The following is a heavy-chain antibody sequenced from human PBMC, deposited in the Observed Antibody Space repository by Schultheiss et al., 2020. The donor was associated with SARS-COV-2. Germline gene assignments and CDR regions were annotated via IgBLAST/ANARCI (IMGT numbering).Heavy chain of an antibody. D-gene: IGHD2-21*02. CDR3: ARSHARHCGGDCDFDY. CDR1: GFTFSSYA. V-gene: IGHV3-23*01. J-gene: IGHJ4*02. Sequence: GESLKISCAASGFTFSSYAMSWVRQAPGKGLEWVSAISGSGGSTYYADSVKGRFTISRDNDKKMLYLQMNSLRAEDTAVYYCARSHARHCGGDCDFDYWGQGTRVTVSS. CDR2: ISGSGGST.